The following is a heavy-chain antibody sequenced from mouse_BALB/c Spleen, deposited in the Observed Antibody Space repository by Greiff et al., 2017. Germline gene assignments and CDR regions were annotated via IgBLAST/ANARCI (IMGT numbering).Heavy chain of an antibody. CDR2: IYPGDGDT. CDR1: GYAFSSYW. V-gene: IGHV1-82*01. D-gene: IGHD2-1*01. Sequence: VTLQESGPELVKPGASVKISCKASGYAFSSYWMNWVKQRPGQGLEWIGRIYPGDGDTNYNGKFKGKATLTADKSSSTAYMQLSSLTSVDSAVYCCASDYGNLYSMDYWGQGTSVTVSS. J-gene: IGHJ4*01. CDR3: ASDYGNLYSMDY.